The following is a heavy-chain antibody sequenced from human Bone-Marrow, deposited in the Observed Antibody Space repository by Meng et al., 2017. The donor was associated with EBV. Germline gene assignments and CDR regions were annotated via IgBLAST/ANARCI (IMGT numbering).Heavy chain of an antibody. V-gene: IGHV3-30*18. CDR3: AKDGWGSSWYLDY. Sequence: VQRVGSGGGVVQPWRSLRLSCAASGFTFSSYGMHWVRQAPGKGLEWVAVISYDGSNKYYADSVKGRFTISRDNSKNTLYLQMNSLRAEDTAVYYCAKDGWGSSWYLDYWGQGTLVTVSS. CDR2: ISYDGSNK. J-gene: IGHJ4*02. CDR1: GFTFSSYG. D-gene: IGHD6-13*01.